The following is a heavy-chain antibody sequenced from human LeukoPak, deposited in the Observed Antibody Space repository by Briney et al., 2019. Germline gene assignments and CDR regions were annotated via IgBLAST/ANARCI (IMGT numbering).Heavy chain of an antibody. J-gene: IGHJ5*02. V-gene: IGHV4-30-2*01. CDR2: IYHSGST. CDR3: ARGARQQRLVDWFDP. Sequence: TLSLTCAVSGGSISSGDFSWNWIRQPPGKGLEWIGYIYHSGSTYYIPSLKSRVTISVDRSKNQFSLKLSSVTASDTAVYYCARGARQQRLVDWFDPWGQGTLVSVSS. CDR1: GGSISSGDFS. D-gene: IGHD6-13*01.